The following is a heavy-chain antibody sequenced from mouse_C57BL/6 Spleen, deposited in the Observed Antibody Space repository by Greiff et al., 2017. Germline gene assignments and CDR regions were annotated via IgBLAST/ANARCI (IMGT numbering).Heavy chain of an antibody. CDR1: GFTFSSYA. J-gene: IGHJ2*01. CDR3: ARDGTGTWGYFDY. Sequence: EVQLQESGGGLVKPGGSLKLSCAASGFTFSSYAMSWVRQTPEKRLEWVATISDGGSYTYYPDNVKGRFTISRDNAKNNLYLQMSHLKSEDTAMYYCARDGTGTWGYFDYWGQGTTLTVSS. D-gene: IGHD4-1*01. CDR2: ISDGGSYT. V-gene: IGHV5-4*01.